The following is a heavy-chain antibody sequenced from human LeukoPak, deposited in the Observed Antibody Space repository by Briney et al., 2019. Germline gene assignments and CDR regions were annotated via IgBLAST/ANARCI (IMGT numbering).Heavy chain of an antibody. CDR3: AVTPRYYDSSGYQFDY. Sequence: KPSETLSLTCTVSGGSISSSSYYWGWIRQPPGKGLEWIGSIYYSGSTYYNPSLKSRVTISVDTSKNQFSLKLSSVTAADTAVYYCAVTPRYYDSSGYQFDYWGQGTLVTVSS. CDR1: GGSISSSSYY. V-gene: IGHV4-39*07. CDR2: IYYSGST. D-gene: IGHD3-22*01. J-gene: IGHJ4*02.